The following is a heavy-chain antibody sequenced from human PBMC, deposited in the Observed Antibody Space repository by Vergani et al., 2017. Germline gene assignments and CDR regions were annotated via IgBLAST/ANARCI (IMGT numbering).Heavy chain of an antibody. D-gene: IGHD3-9*01. V-gene: IGHV3-23*01. J-gene: IGHJ6*02. CDR2: FSGSGGDT. CDR3: AKEPPSRYFDWLLYYGMDV. Sequence: EVQLLESGGGLVQPGGSLRLSCAASGFTFSSYAMSWVRQAPGKGLEWVAAFSGSGGDTYYADSVKGRFTISRDSSKNTLYLQMNSLRAEDTAVYYCAKEPPSRYFDWLLYYGMDVWGQGP. CDR1: GFTFSSYA.